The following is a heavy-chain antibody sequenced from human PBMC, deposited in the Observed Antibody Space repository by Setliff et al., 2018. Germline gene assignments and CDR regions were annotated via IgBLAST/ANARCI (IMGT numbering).Heavy chain of an antibody. CDR3: VREGYSEYFQD. V-gene: IGHV4-61*02. D-gene: IGHD1-1*01. CDR1: GDSISSDSHY. J-gene: IGHJ1*01. CDR2: IYISGST. Sequence: SETLSLTCTVSGDSISSDSHYWGWIRQPAGKGLEWIGRIYISGSTNYNPSLKSRVTMSVDTSKSQFSLKLSSVTAADTAVYYCVREGYSEYFQDWGRGTLVTVSS.